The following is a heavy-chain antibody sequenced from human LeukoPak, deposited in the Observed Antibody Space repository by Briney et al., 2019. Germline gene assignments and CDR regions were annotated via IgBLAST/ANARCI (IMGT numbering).Heavy chain of an antibody. D-gene: IGHD2-21*01. V-gene: IGHV4-59*01. J-gene: IGHJ4*02. CDR2: IYYRGST. CDR3: ASNVYCDGDCFDH. Sequence: PSETLSLTCTVSGASITNYYWSWIRQPPGKGLEWVGYIYYRGSTIYNPSLRSRVTISVDTSKNQFSLRLTSVTAADTALYYCASNVYCDGDCFDHWGQGTLVTVSS. CDR1: GASITNYY.